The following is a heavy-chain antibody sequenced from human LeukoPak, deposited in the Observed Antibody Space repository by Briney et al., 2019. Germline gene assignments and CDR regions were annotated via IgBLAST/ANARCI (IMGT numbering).Heavy chain of an antibody. Sequence: ASVKVPCQACAYSFTRYVIRWLRQAPGQGLAWLGWVSCYNGDTQYAQNYQGRLTLTSYTPTTTVYMELRSLRSDETAVYYSARDPSNTSGYHTWFDDGGQGTLVTVSS. V-gene: IGHV1-18*01. CDR2: VSCYNGDT. D-gene: IGHD3-3*01. CDR1: AYSFTRYV. J-gene: IGHJ4*02. CDR3: ARDPSNTSGYHTWFDD.